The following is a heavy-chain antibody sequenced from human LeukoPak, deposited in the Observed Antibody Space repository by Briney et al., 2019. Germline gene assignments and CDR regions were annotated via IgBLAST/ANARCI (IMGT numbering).Heavy chain of an antibody. D-gene: IGHD5-24*01. V-gene: IGHV3-74*01. J-gene: IGHJ1*01. CDR1: GFTFSNYW. CDR3: ARAVLRDGYNYYYFQH. Sequence: GGSLRLSCAASGFTFSNYWMHWVRQAPGKGLVWVSRINSDVSSTTYADSVTGRFTISRDNAKNTLYLQMNSLRADDTGVYYCARAVLRDGYNYYYFQHWGQGTLVTVSS. CDR2: INSDVSST.